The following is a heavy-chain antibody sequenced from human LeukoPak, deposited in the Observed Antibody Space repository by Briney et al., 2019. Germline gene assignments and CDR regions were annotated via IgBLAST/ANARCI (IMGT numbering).Heavy chain of an antibody. D-gene: IGHD5-18*01. Sequence: PGGSLRLSCAASGFTFSSYWMSWVRQAPGKGLEWVANIKQDGSEKYYVDSVKGRFTISRDNAKNSLYLQMNSLRAEDTAVYYCARGGVAYSYGFGHVLSYYFDYWGQGTLVTVSS. J-gene: IGHJ4*02. CDR2: IKQDGSEK. CDR1: GFTFSSYW. CDR3: ARGGVAYSYGFGHVLSYYFDY. V-gene: IGHV3-7*01.